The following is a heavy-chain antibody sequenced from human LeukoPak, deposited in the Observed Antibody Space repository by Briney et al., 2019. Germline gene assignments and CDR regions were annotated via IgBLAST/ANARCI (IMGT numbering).Heavy chain of an antibody. CDR1: GYTFTSYY. Sequence: ASVKVSCKASGYTFTSYYMHWVRQAPGQGLEWMGIINPSGGSTSYAQKFQGRVTMTRDMSTSTVYMELSSLRAEDTAVYYCARDFSTYYDSSSFYGDSCFDYWGQGILVTVSS. CDR3: ARDFSTYYDSSSFYGDSCFDY. D-gene: IGHD3-22*01. J-gene: IGHJ4*02. CDR2: INPSGGST. V-gene: IGHV1-46*01.